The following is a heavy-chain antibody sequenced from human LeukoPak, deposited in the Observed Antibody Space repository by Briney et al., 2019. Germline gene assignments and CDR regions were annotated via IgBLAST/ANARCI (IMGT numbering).Heavy chain of an antibody. CDR3: ARTMAGVYRFDP. V-gene: IGHV4-59*01. D-gene: IGHD5/OR15-5a*01. CDR2: IYYSGNT. J-gene: IGHJ5*02. CDR1: GGSISSYY. Sequence: SETLSLTCTVSGGSISSYYWSWIRQPPGKGLEWIGYIYYSGNTNYNPSLKGRVTITVDTSKNQFSLKLSSVTAADTAVYYCARTMAGVYRFDPWGQGTLVTVSS.